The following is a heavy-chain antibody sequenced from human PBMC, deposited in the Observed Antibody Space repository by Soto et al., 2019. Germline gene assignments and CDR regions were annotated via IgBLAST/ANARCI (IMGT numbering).Heavy chain of an antibody. D-gene: IGHD2-15*01. V-gene: IGHV1-18*01. Sequence: ASVKVSCKASGYTFTSYGISWVRQAPGQGLEWMGWISAYNGNTNYAQKLQGRVTMTTDTSTSTAYMEPRSLRSDDTAVYYCARDLRVVVVAATPDYWGQGTLVTVSS. CDR3: ARDLRVVVVAATPDY. CDR2: ISAYNGNT. CDR1: GYTFTSYG. J-gene: IGHJ4*02.